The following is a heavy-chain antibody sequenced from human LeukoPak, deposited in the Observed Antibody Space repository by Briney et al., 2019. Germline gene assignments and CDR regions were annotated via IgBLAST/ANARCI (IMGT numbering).Heavy chain of an antibody. Sequence: SETLSPTCLVSGGSISGHYWSWIRQSPGMGLEWMGYIYYRGSTNYNPSLKSRVTISVDTSKNQFSLKLSSVTAADTAVYYCARDLLIVGPSDYWGQGTPVTVSS. CDR3: ARDLLIVGPSDY. D-gene: IGHD1-26*01. CDR2: IYYRGST. CDR1: GGSISGHY. V-gene: IGHV4-59*11. J-gene: IGHJ4*02.